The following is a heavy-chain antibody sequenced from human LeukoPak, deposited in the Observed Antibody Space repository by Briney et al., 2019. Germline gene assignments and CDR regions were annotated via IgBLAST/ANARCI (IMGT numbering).Heavy chain of an antibody. CDR1: GFTFSSYG. D-gene: IGHD6-19*01. V-gene: IGHV3-33*01. Sequence: PGGSLRLSCAASGFTFSSYGMHWVRQAPGKGLEWVAVIWYDGSNKYYADSVKGRFTISRDNSKNTLYLQMHSLRAEDTALYYCARDQGSGWYSMGYWGQGTLVTVSS. CDR3: ARDQGSGWYSMGY. CDR2: IWYDGSNK. J-gene: IGHJ4*02.